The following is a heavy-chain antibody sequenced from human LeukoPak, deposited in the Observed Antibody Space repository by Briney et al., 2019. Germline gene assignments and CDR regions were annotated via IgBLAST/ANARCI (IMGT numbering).Heavy chain of an antibody. Sequence: PGRSLRLSCAASGFTFSSCAMHWVRQAPGKGLEWVAVISYDGSNKFYADSVKGRFTLSRDNSKNTLYLQMNSLRIEDTAVYYCGRGSVGFGELNYWGQGTLVTVSS. J-gene: IGHJ4*02. D-gene: IGHD3-10*01. CDR1: GFTFSSCA. CDR3: GRGSVGFGELNY. CDR2: ISYDGSNK. V-gene: IGHV3-30-3*01.